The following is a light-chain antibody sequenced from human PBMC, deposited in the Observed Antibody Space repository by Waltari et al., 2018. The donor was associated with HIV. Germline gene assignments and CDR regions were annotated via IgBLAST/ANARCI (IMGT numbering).Light chain of an antibody. Sequence: QSALTQPASVSGSPGQSITISCTGTSSDVGSYNLVSWYQQHPGKAPKLMIYEISKRPSGVANRFSGSKSGNTASLTISGLQADDEADYYCCSYAGSSTPVLFGGGTKLTVL. CDR1: SSDVGSYNL. J-gene: IGLJ2*01. CDR3: CSYAGSSTPVL. V-gene: IGLV2-23*02. CDR2: EIS.